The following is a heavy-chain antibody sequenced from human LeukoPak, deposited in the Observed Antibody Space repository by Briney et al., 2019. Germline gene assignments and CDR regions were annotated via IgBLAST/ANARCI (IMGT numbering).Heavy chain of an antibody. Sequence: SETLSLTCAVYGGSFSGYYWSWIRQPPGKGLEWIGEINHRGSTNYNPSLKSRVTISVDTSKNQFSLKLSSVTAADTAVYYCAREVIPPGATGDNWLDPWGQGTLVTVSS. CDR2: INHRGST. J-gene: IGHJ5*02. CDR1: GGSFSGYY. CDR3: AREVIPPGATGDNWLDP. D-gene: IGHD2-2*01. V-gene: IGHV4-34*01.